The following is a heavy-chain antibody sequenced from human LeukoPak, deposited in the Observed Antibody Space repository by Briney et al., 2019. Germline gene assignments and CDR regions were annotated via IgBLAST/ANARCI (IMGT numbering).Heavy chain of an antibody. D-gene: IGHD6-19*01. CDR2: IYYSGST. CDR1: GGSISSYY. V-gene: IGHV4-59*08. J-gene: IGHJ5*02. CDR3: ARLRAPWLFWFDP. Sequence: SETLSLTCTVSGGSISSYYWSWIRQPPGKGLEWIGYIYYSGSTNYNPSLKSRVTISVDTSKNQFSLKLSSVTAADTAVYYCARLRAPWLFWFDPWGQGTLVTVSS.